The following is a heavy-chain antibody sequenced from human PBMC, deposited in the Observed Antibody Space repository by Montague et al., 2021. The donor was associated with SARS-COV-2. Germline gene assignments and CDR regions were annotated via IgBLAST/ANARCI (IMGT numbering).Heavy chain of an antibody. V-gene: IGHV4-39*07. CDR1: GGSISSSSYY. CDR3: ARVGRQQLVRLSGIDV. CDR2: IYYNGST. D-gene: IGHD6-13*01. J-gene: IGHJ6*02. Sequence: SETLSLTCTVSGGSISSSSYYWGWIRQPPGKGLEWIGSIYYNGSTYYNPSLKSRVTISVDTSKNQFSLKLSSVTAADTVVYYCARVGRQQLVRLSGIDVWGQGTTVTVSS.